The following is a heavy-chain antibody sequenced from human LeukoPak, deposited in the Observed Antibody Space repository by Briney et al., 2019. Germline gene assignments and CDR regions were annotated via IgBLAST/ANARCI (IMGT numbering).Heavy chain of an antibody. J-gene: IGHJ4*02. CDR3: AKDRTYSSPDCHDY. D-gene: IGHD6-13*01. V-gene: IGHV3-30*02. CDR1: GFTFSSYG. Sequence: QAGGSLRLSCAASGFTFSSYGMHWVRQAPGKGLEWVAFIRYDGSNKYYADSVKGRFTISRDNSKNTLYLQMNSLRAEDTAVYYCAKDRTYSSPDCHDYWGQGTLVTVSS. CDR2: IRYDGSNK.